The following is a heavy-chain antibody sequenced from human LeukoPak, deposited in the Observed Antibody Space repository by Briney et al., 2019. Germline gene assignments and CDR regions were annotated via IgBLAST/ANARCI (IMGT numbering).Heavy chain of an antibody. CDR2: IRPSGSTAYA. Sequence: ASLKVSCKASGYSFTSYYIHWVRQAPGQGLECMGIIRPSGSTAYAQNYAQKFQGRVTMTRDTSTSAVYMELSSLRSEDTAVYYCAREGPETYYFDFWGQGTLVTVSS. J-gene: IGHJ4*02. V-gene: IGHV1-46*01. D-gene: IGHD5-24*01. CDR1: GYSFTSYY. CDR3: AREGPETYYFDF.